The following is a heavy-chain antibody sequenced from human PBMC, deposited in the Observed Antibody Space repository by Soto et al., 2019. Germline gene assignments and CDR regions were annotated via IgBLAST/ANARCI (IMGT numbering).Heavy chain of an antibody. D-gene: IGHD4-17*01. J-gene: IGHJ6*02. CDR2: MNPNSGNT. CDR3: ARGGGEGDYRGDYYYYYGMEG. CDR1: GYTFTSYD. V-gene: IGHV1-8*01. Sequence: QVQLVQSGAEVKKPGASVKVSCKASGYTFTSYDINWVRQATGQGLEWMGWMNPNSGNTGYAQKFQGRVTMTSNTSRSTAYMELSSLGSEDTAVYYCARGGGEGDYRGDYYYYYGMEGWGQGTTVTVSS.